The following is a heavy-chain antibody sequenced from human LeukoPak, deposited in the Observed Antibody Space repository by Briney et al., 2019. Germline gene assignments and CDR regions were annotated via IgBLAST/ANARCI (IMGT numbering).Heavy chain of an antibody. D-gene: IGHD6-13*01. V-gene: IGHV4-30-2*01. CDR1: GGSVTSGTFY. Sequence: PSETLSLTCTVSGGSVTSGTFYWSWIRQPPGKGLEWIGYISHSGSTYSNPSLKSRVTISVDTSKNQFSLKLSSVTAADTAVYYCARHYISAAGFFDYWGQGTLVTVSS. CDR3: ARHYISAAGFFDY. CDR2: ISHSGST. J-gene: IGHJ4*02.